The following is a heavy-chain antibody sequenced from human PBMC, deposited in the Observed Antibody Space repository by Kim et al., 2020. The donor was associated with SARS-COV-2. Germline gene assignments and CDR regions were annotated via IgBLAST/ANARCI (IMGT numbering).Heavy chain of an antibody. J-gene: IGHJ4*02. Sequence: QKFQGRVTITADESTSTAYMELSSLRSEDTAVYYCARRVRVPAAAPYDYWGQGTLVTVSS. V-gene: IGHV1-69*01. CDR3: ARRVRVPAAAPYDY. D-gene: IGHD2-2*01.